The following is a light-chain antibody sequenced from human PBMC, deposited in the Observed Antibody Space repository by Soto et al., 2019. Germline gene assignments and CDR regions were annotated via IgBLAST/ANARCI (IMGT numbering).Light chain of an antibody. Sequence: EIVMTQSPATLSVSPGERATLSCRASQSVGGNLAWFQQKPGQAPRLLIYGASTRATGIPGRFSGSGFGTEFTLTISSLQSEDFAVYYCQQYNNWPPYTFGQGTKLEMK. V-gene: IGKV3-15*01. J-gene: IGKJ2*01. CDR3: QQYNNWPPYT. CDR2: GAS. CDR1: QSVGGN.